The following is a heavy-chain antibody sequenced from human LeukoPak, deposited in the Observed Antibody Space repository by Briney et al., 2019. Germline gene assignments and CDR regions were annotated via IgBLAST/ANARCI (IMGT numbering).Heavy chain of an antibody. CDR1: GYTFTGYY. V-gene: IGHV1-46*01. J-gene: IGHJ5*02. D-gene: IGHD2-2*01. Sequence: ASVKVSCKASGYTFTGYYMHWVRQAPGQGLEWMGIINPSGGSTSYAQKFQGRVTMTRDTSTSTVYMELGSLRSEDTAVYYCARDRVCSSTSCLNWFDPWGQGTLVTVSS. CDR3: ARDRVCSSTSCLNWFDP. CDR2: INPSGGST.